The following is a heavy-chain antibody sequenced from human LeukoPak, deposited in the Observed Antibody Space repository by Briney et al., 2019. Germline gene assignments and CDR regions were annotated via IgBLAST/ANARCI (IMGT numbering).Heavy chain of an antibody. CDR2: IIGSGGST. Sequence: GGSLRLSCVASGFTFRTYAMSWVRQAPGKGLGWVSAIIGSGGSTYYADSVKGRFTISRDNSKNTLYLQMNSLRAEDTAVYYCARTWFGEGRDAFDIWGQGTMVTVSS. J-gene: IGHJ3*02. V-gene: IGHV3-23*01. D-gene: IGHD3-10*01. CDR1: GFTFRTYA. CDR3: ARTWFGEGRDAFDI.